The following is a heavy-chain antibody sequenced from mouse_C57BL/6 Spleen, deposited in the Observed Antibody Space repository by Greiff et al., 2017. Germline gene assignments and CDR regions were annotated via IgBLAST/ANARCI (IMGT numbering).Heavy chain of an antibody. J-gene: IGHJ2*01. Sequence: QVQLKESGAELVKPGASVKLSCKASGYTFTEYTIHWVKQRSGQGLEWIGWFYPGSGSIKYNEKFKDKATLTADNSSSTVYMELSRLTSEDSAVYFCARHKDDYGPRGYFDYWGQGTTLTVSS. CDR3: ARHKDDYGPRGYFDY. CDR1: GYTFTEYT. CDR2: FYPGSGSI. V-gene: IGHV1-62-2*01. D-gene: IGHD1-1*02.